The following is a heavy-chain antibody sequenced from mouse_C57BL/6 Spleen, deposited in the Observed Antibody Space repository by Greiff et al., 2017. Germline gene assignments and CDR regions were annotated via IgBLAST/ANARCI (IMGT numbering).Heavy chain of an antibody. Sequence: EVQLQQSGPELVKPGASVKIPCKASGYTFTDYNMDWVKQSHGKSLEWIGDINPNNGGTIYNQKFKGKATLTVDKSSSTAYMELRSLTSEDTADYYCARRRIGSSSNYLDYWGQGTTLTVSS. CDR1: GYTFTDYN. CDR3: ARRRIGSSSNYLDY. J-gene: IGHJ2*01. CDR2: INPNNGGT. V-gene: IGHV1-18*01. D-gene: IGHD1-1*01.